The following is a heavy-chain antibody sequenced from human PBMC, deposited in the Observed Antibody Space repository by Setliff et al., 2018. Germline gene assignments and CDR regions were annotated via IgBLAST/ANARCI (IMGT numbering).Heavy chain of an antibody. CDR3: ARGITSGGDWGVTSFFYYYRDV. Sequence: KASETLSLTCTVSGGSISSDSHYWAWVRQPAGKGLELIGQIYSNGRTYYNPSLKSRLTISLDTSQNQFSLRLNSMTAADTAVYYCARGITSGGDWGVTSFFYYYRDVWGGGTTVTVSS. CDR2: IYSNGRT. V-gene: IGHV4-61*09. D-gene: IGHD2-21*01. CDR1: GGSISSDSHY. J-gene: IGHJ6*03.